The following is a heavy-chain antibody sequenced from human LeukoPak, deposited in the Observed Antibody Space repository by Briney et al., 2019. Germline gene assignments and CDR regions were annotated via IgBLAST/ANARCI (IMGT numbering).Heavy chain of an antibody. J-gene: IGHJ4*02. CDR3: ARGQLWFEVKGPFDY. CDR2: IYYSGST. Sequence: SETLSLTCTVSGGSISSYYWSWIRQPPGKGLEWIGYIYYSGSTNYNPSLESRVTISVDTSKNQFSLKLSSVTAADTAVYYCARGQLWFEVKGPFDYWGQGTLVTVSS. V-gene: IGHV4-59*01. D-gene: IGHD5-18*01. CDR1: GGSISSYY.